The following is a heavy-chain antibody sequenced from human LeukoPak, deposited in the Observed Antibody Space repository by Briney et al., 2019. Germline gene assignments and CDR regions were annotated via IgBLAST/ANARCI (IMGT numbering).Heavy chain of an antibody. J-gene: IGHJ2*01. Sequence: ASVKVSCKASGHNFIIYYMHWVRQAHGQGLEWMGWIYPSSGGTKYAQKFQGRVTMTRDTSISTAYMELSRLTSDDTAVYYCARQSDLGQFDLWGRGTLVTVSS. CDR2: IYPSSGGT. V-gene: IGHV1-2*02. CDR3: ARQSDLGQFDL. CDR1: GHNFIIYY. D-gene: IGHD7-27*01.